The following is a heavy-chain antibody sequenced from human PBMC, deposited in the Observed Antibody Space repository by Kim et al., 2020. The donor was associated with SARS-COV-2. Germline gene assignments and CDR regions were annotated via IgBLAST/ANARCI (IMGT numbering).Heavy chain of an antibody. D-gene: IGHD4-17*01. CDR3: ARHRVTIDHAFDI. Sequence: YNPSLKSRVTISVDTSKNQFSLKLSSVTAADTAVYYCARHRVTIDHAFDIWGQGTMVTVSS. J-gene: IGHJ3*02. V-gene: IGHV4-39*01.